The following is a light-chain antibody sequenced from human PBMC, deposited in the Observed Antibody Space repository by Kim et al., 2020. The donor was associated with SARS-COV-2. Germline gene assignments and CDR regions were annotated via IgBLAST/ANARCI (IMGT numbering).Light chain of an antibody. V-gene: IGLV3-21*01. CDR1: NIGSKS. J-gene: IGLJ3*02. CDR3: QVWETGSGV. CDR2: YDI. Sequence: SYELTQPPSVSVAPGKTARITCGGNNIGSKSVHWYQQRPGQAPVLVIYYDIDRPSGIPERFSGSNSGNTSTLTISRVEAGDEADYFCQVWETGSGVLGGGTRLTVL.